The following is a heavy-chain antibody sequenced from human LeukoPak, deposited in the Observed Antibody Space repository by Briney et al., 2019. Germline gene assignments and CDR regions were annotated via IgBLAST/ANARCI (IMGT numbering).Heavy chain of an antibody. V-gene: IGHV4-39*07. J-gene: IGHJ4*02. D-gene: IGHD3-22*01. CDR2: FHYSGST. CDR3: ARDAYDSSGYSFDY. CDR1: GGSISSSSYY. Sequence: PSETLSLTCSVSGGSISSSSYYWGWIRQPPGKGLEWIGSFHYSGSTYYNPSLKSRVTISVNMSKNQFSLKLNSVTAADTAVYYCARDAYDSSGYSFDYWGQGTLVTVSS.